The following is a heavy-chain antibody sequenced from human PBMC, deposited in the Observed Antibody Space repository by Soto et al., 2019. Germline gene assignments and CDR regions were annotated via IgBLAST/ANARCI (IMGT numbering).Heavy chain of an antibody. CDR3: ARTGAGHAFDI. V-gene: IGHV1-46*01. CDR2: INPSGGST. CDR1: GYTFTSHY. Sequence: ASVKVSCKASGYTFTSHYMHWVRQAPGQGLEWMGIINPSGGSTSYAQKFQGRVTMTRDTSTSTVYMELSSLRSEDTAVYYCARTGAGHAFDIWGQGTMVTVSS. J-gene: IGHJ3*02.